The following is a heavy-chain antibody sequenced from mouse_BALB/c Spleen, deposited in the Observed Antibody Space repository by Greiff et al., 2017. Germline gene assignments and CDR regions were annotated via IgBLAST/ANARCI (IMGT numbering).Heavy chain of an antibody. V-gene: IGHV1S137*01. CDR3: ARMDYGSSFDY. D-gene: IGHD1-1*01. Sequence: QVQLQQSGAELVRPGVSVKISCKGSGYTFTDYAMHWVKQSHAKSLEWIGVISTYYGDASYNQKFKGKATMTVDKSSSTAYMELARLTSEDSAIYYCARMDYGSSFDYWGQGTTLTVSS. CDR1: GYTFTDYA. J-gene: IGHJ2*01. CDR2: ISTYYGDA.